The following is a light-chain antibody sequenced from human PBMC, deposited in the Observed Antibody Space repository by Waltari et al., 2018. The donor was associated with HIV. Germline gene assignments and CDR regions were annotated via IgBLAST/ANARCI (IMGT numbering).Light chain of an antibody. CDR2: EDN. CDR3: QSYDSDSLV. J-gene: IGLJ3*02. V-gene: IGLV6-57*01. CDR1: SGSVAANF. Sequence: NFMLTQPHSVSASPGETVTISCTHSSGSVAANFVQWIQQRPGSSPTTVIYEDNERPSGVPDRFSGSIDSSSSSASFTAFLTISGLKTEDEAVYYCQSYDSDSLVFGGGTRLTVL.